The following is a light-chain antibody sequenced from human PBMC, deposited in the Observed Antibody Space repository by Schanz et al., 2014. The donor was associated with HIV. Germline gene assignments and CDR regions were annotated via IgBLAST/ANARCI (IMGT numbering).Light chain of an antibody. J-gene: IGLJ3*02. Sequence: QSALTQPPSASGSPGQSVTISCTGTSSDVGGYNYVSWYQQHPGKAPKLMIYEVSKRPSGVPDRFSGSKSGNTASLTVSGLQGEDEADYYCSSYTSSSTRVFGGGTKLTVL. CDR3: SSYTSSSTRV. CDR2: EVS. V-gene: IGLV2-8*01. CDR1: SSDVGGYNY.